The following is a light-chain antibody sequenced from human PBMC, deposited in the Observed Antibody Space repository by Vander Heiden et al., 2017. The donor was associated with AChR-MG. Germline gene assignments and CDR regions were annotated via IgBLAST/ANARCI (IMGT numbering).Light chain of an antibody. Sequence: QSALIQPASVSESPGQSITMSCTGTSSDVGHHIYVSWYQQHPGKAPKLIIYDASKRPSGVANRFSGSQSGNTASLTISGLQAEDEADYYCSSYTSRRSLYVFGTGTRVTVL. CDR1: SSDVGHHIY. V-gene: IGLV2-14*03. CDR2: DAS. J-gene: IGLJ1*01. CDR3: SSYTSRRSLYV.